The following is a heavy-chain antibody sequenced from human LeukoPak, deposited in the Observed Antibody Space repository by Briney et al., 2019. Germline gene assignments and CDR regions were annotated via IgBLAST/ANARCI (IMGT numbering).Heavy chain of an antibody. Sequence: GGSLRLSCAASGFTFSSYAMSWVRQAPGKGLEWVSAISDSGSYTYDADSVKGRFAISRDNSKSTLFLQMNSLRAEDTAVYYCVKQLGYCSDGSCYLDFWGQGSLVTVSS. CDR1: GFTFSSYA. CDR3: VKQLGYCSDGSCYLDF. J-gene: IGHJ4*02. D-gene: IGHD2-15*01. CDR2: ISDSGSYT. V-gene: IGHV3-23*01.